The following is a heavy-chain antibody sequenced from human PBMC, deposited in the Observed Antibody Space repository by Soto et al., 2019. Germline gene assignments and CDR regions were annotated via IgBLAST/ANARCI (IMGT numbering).Heavy chain of an antibody. CDR2: IYYSGSA. CDR1: AGSISNSY. V-gene: IGHV4-59*01. Sequence: SETLSLTCTVSAGSISNSYWSWIRQPPGKGLEWIGYIYYSGSATYNPSLKSRVTISVDTSKNQFSLKLTSVSAADTAVYYCASDGYAYSIADWGQGTLVTVSS. CDR3: ASDGYAYSIAD. J-gene: IGHJ1*01. D-gene: IGHD5-12*01.